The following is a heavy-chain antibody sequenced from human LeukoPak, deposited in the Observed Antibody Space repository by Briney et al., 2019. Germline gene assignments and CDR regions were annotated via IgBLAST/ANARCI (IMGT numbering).Heavy chain of an antibody. J-gene: IGHJ1*01. CDR1: GFTFSSYS. V-gene: IGHV3-21*01. CDR2: ISSSSSYI. Sequence: PGGSLRLSCAASGFTFSSYSMNWVRQAPGKGLEWVSSISSSSSYIYYADSVKGRFTISRDNAKNSLYLQMNSLRAEDTAVYYCAREVGSGYYYGSGSYYRSEYFQHWGQGTLVTVSS. D-gene: IGHD3-10*01. CDR3: AREVGSGYYYGSGSYYRSEYFQH.